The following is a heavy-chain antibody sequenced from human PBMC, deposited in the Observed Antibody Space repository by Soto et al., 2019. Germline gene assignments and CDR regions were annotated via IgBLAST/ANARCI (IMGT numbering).Heavy chain of an antibody. D-gene: IGHD4-17*01. V-gene: IGHV3-48*02. Sequence: EVQLVESGGGLVQPGGSLRLSCAASGFTFSSYSMNWVRQAPGKGLEWVSYISSSSTIYYADSVKGRFTISRDNAKNSLYLQMNSLRDEDTAVYYCARVSTVVDAFDIWGQGTMVTVSS. J-gene: IGHJ3*02. CDR2: ISSSSTI. CDR3: ARVSTVVDAFDI. CDR1: GFTFSSYS.